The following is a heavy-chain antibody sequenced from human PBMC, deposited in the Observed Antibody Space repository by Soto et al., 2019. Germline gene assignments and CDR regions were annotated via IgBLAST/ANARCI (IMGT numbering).Heavy chain of an antibody. D-gene: IGHD4-17*01. CDR3: ARDLESVKSAYATGGDY. CDR1: GYTFTSYY. V-gene: IGHV1-46*01. Sequence: ASVNVSCKASGYTFTSYYMHWVRQAPGQGLEWMGIINPSGGSTTYAQKFQGRVTMTRDTSTSTVYMELSSLRSEDTAVYYCARDLESVKSAYATGGDYWGQGTLVTV. CDR2: INPSGGST. J-gene: IGHJ4*02.